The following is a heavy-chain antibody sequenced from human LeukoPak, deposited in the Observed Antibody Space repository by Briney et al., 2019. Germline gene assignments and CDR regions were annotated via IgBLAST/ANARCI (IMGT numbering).Heavy chain of an antibody. J-gene: IGHJ4*02. D-gene: IGHD3-22*01. CDR2: INHSGST. V-gene: IGHV4-4*02. CDR3: ARCAYYYDSSGYSAVDFDY. CDR1: GDSINSLDL. Sequence: SETLSLTCTVSGDSINSLDLWSWIRQPPGKGLEWIGEINHSGSTNYNPSLKSRVTISVDTSKNQFSLKLSSVTAADTAVYYCARCAYYYDSSGYSAVDFDYWGQGTLVTVSS.